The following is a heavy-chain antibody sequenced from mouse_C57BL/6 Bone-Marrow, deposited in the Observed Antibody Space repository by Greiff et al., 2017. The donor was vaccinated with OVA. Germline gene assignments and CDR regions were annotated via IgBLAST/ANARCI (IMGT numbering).Heavy chain of an antibody. CDR1: GYTFTSYW. V-gene: IGHV1-64*01. D-gene: IGHD1-1*02. J-gene: IGHJ2*01. CDR2: IHPNSGST. Sequence: VQLHQPGAELVKPGASVKLSCKASGYTFTSYWMHWVKQRPGQGLEWIGMIHPNSGSTNYNEKFKSKATLTVDKSSSTAYMQLSSLTSEDSAVYYCASALWSPFDYWGQGTTLTVSS. CDR3: ASALWSPFDY.